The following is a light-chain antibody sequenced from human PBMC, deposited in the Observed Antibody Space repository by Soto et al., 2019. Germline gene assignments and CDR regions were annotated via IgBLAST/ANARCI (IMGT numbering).Light chain of an antibody. Sequence: QSVLTQPPSASGSPGQSVAISCTGTSSDVGGNNYVSWYQQHPGKAPKLMVYEVTKRPSGVPDRFSGSKSGNTASLTVSGLQAEDEADYYCSSYAGSNNVIFGGGTKL. J-gene: IGLJ2*01. CDR1: SSDVGGNNY. CDR2: EVT. CDR3: SSYAGSNNVI. V-gene: IGLV2-8*01.